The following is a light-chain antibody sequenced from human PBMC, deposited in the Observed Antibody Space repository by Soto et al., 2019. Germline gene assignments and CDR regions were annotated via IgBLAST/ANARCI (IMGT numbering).Light chain of an antibody. J-gene: IGLJ1*01. CDR1: TSNIGTFY. CDR2: LGD. V-gene: IGLV1-47*02. Sequence: QSVLTQPPSASSTPGQTVTISCSGSTSNIGTFYVYWYQHLPGTAPKLLIYLGDQRASGVSDRFSGSKSGTSASLAINGLQSDDEADYYCASWDDNLYAYVFGSGTNVTVL. CDR3: ASWDDNLYAYV.